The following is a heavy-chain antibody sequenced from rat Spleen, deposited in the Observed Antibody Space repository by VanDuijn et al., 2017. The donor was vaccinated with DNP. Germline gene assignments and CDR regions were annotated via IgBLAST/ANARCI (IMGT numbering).Heavy chain of an antibody. CDR3: AIQLGVFDY. V-gene: IGHV3-1*01. Sequence: EVQLQESGPGLVKPSQSLSLTCSVTGYSITGNYWGWIRKFPGNKMEYIRHISYSGSTSYNPSLKSRFSITRDTSQNQFFLQVNSVRDEDTATYYCAIQLGVFDYWGQGVMVIVSS. D-gene: IGHD5-1*01. CDR2: ISYSGST. J-gene: IGHJ2*01. CDR1: GYSITGNY.